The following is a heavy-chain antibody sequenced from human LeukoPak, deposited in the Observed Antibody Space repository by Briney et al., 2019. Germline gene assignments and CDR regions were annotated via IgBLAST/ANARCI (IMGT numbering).Heavy chain of an antibody. CDR1: GGTFSSYA. CDR2: IIPILGIA. Sequence: SAKVSCKASGGTFSSYAISWVRQAPGQGLEWMGRIIPILGIANYAQKFQGRVTITADKSTSTAYMELSSLRSEDTAVYYCASLTTRRFGVDVWGQGTTVTVSS. V-gene: IGHV1-69*04. CDR3: ASLTTRRFGVDV. D-gene: IGHD3-10*01. J-gene: IGHJ6*02.